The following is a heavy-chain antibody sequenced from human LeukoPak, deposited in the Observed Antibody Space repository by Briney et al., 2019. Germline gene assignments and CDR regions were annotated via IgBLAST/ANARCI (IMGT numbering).Heavy chain of an antibody. V-gene: IGHV3-23*01. D-gene: IGHD2-15*01. Sequence: GGSLRLSCAAPRFNFRNYVMSSVRQAPGKGLEWVSGISDSGYSTYYADSVKGRFTISRDNSKNTLYLQMNSLRAEDTAVYYCARVPRYCTGGSCSHWGQGTLVTVSS. CDR3: ARVPRYCTGGSCSH. J-gene: IGHJ4*02. CDR1: RFNFRNYV. CDR2: ISDSGYST.